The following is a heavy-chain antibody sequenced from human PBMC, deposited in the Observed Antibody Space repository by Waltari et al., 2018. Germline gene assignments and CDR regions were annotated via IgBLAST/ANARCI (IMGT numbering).Heavy chain of an antibody. CDR2: ISSSSSYI. V-gene: IGHV3-21*01. CDR3: ARVAEVFDY. Sequence: EVQLVESGGGLVKPGGSLRLSCAASGSTFSSYSMNWVRPAPGKGLEWVSSISSSSSYIYYADSVKGRFTISRDNAKNSLYLQMNSLRAEDTAVYYCARVAEVFDYWGQGTLVTVSS. CDR1: GSTFSSYS. J-gene: IGHJ4*02.